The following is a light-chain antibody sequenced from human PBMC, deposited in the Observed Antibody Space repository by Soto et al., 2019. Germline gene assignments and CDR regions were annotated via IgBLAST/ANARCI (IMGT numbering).Light chain of an antibody. CDR1: QDIKKY. CDR3: QHYHSVPFT. Sequence: DIQMTQSPYSLSASVGDRVTITCQASQDIKKYLNWYQQKPGKAPKLLISGASSLETGVPSRFSGSGPGIHFTFTISSLQPQDIATYYCQHYHSVPFTFGPGTKVDIK. V-gene: IGKV1-33*01. CDR2: GAS. J-gene: IGKJ3*01.